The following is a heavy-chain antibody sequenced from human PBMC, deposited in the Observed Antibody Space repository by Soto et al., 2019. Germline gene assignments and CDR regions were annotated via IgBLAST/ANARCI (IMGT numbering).Heavy chain of an antibody. CDR2: ISNSATTI. D-gene: IGHD6-6*01. J-gene: IGHJ6*02. CDR3: ARVYSSSSGKGMDV. Sequence: GGSLRLSCAETGFNFNSFEMNWVRQAPGKGLEWVSYISNSATTIYYADAVKGRFTISRDNTKNSLYLQMNSLRAEDTAMYYCARVYSSSSGKGMDVWGQGTSATGSS. V-gene: IGHV3-48*03. CDR1: GFNFNSFE.